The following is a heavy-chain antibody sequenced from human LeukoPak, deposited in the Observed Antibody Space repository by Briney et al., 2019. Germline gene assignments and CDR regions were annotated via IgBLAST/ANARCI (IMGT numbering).Heavy chain of an antibody. Sequence: PSETLSLTCTVSGGSISSYYWSWIRQPPGKGLEWIGYIYYSGSTNYNPSLKSRVTISVDTSKNQFSLKLSSVTAADTAVYYCARHRGIVYSYGFIIDYWGQGTLVTVSS. D-gene: IGHD5-18*01. J-gene: IGHJ4*02. V-gene: IGHV4-59*08. CDR2: IYYSGST. CDR3: ARHRGIVYSYGFIIDY. CDR1: GGSISSYY.